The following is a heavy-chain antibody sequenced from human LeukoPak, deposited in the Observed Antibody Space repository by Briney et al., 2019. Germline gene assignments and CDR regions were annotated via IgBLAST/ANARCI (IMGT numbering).Heavy chain of an antibody. CDR1: GFTFSSYA. V-gene: IGHV3-23*01. J-gene: IGHJ4*02. D-gene: IGHD3-3*01. Sequence: GGSLRLSCAASGFTFSSYAMSWVRQTPGKGLEWVSGITASGGSTYHADSVKGRFTISRDNSINTLNRQMNNLRAEDTAIYYCAKGLGFWSGYYAPFDYWGQGSSVTVSS. CDR3: AKGLGFWSGYYAPFDY. CDR2: ITASGGST.